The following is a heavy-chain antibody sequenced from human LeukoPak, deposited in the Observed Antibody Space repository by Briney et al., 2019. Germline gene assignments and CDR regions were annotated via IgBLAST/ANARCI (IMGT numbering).Heavy chain of an antibody. J-gene: IGHJ1*01. D-gene: IGHD6-6*01. CDR1: TYTFTDYY. Sequence: ASVKVSCKASTYTFTDYYMHWVRQAPGQGPEWMGWINPNSGGTKYAQKFQGRVTMTRDTSISTAYMELSRLTSDDTAVYYCARGTEYSSSSGYFQHWGQGTLVTVSS. V-gene: IGHV1-2*02. CDR3: ARGTEYSSSSGYFQH. CDR2: INPNSGGT.